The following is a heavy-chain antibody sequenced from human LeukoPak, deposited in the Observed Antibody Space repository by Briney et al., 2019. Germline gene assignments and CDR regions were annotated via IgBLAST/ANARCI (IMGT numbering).Heavy chain of an antibody. D-gene: IGHD3-10*01. J-gene: IGHJ5*02. CDR1: GFTFSSYA. Sequence: GGSLRLSCAASGFTFSSYAMNWVRQAPGKGLEWVSVISSNGGRTYYADSVKGRFTISRDNSKNTLYLQMNSLRAEDTAVYYCARNAFGENWFDPWGQGTLVTVPS. V-gene: IGHV3-23*01. CDR2: ISSNGGRT. CDR3: ARNAFGENWFDP.